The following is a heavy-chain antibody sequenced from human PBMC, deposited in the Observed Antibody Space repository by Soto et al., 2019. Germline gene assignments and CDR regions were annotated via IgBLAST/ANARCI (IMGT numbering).Heavy chain of an antibody. J-gene: IGHJ6*02. CDR2: INAYNGNT. Sequence: ASGKLSCKASGYRFTRYGIGWVRQAPGQGLEWMGWINAYNGNTNYAQNLQGRVTLTTDTSTSTAYMELRSLRSNDTAVYYCAMVDVYVTPSPQAGWGQGTTVPVAS. D-gene: IGHD3-16*01. V-gene: IGHV1-18*01. CDR1: GYRFTRYG. CDR3: AMVDVYVTPSPQAG.